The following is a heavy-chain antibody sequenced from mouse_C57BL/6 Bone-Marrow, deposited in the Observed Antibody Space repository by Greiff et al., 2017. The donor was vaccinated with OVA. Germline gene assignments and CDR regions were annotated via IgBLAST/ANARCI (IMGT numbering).Heavy chain of an antibody. D-gene: IGHD1-1*01. CDR2: IDPSDSYT. J-gene: IGHJ2*01. CDR1: GYTFTSYW. V-gene: IGHV1-50*01. Sequence: QVQLQQPGAELVKPGASVKLSCKASGYTFTSYWMQWVKQRPGQGLEWIGEIDPSDSYTNYNQKFKGKATLTVDTSSSTAYMQLSSLTSEDSAVYYCARTPITTVVATDYRGQGTTLTVSS. CDR3: ARTPITTVVATDY.